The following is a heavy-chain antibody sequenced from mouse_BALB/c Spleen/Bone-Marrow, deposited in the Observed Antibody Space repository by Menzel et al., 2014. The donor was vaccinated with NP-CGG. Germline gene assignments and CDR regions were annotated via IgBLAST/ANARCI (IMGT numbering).Heavy chain of an antibody. V-gene: IGHV1-54*01. J-gene: IGHJ4*01. CDR3: ARDGDYDEGYAIDY. D-gene: IGHD2-4*01. CDR1: GYAFTNYL. CDR2: INPGSGGT. Sequence: VQLQQSGAELVRPGTSVKVSCKASGYAFTNYLIEWVKQRPGQGLEWIGVINPGSGGTNYNEKFKGKATLTADKSSSTAYVQLSSLTSYDSAVYFCARDGDYDEGYAIDYWGQGTSVTVSA.